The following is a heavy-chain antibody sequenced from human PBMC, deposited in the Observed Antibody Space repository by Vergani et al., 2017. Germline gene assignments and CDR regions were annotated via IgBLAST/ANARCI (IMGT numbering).Heavy chain of an antibody. Sequence: QVQLQESGPGLVKPSQTLSLTCTVSGGSISSGSYYWSWIRQPAGKGLEWIGRIYTSGSTNYNPSLKSRVTMSVDTSKNQFSLKLSSVTAADTAVYYCARDADCSSTSCYRYYYYMDVWGKXP. CDR3: ARDADCSSTSCYRYYYYMDV. V-gene: IGHV4-61*02. D-gene: IGHD2-2*01. CDR2: IYTSGST. J-gene: IGHJ6*03. CDR1: GGSISSGSYY.